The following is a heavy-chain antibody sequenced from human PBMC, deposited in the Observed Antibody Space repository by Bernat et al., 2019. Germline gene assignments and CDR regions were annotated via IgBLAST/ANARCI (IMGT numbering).Heavy chain of an antibody. CDR2: IYPGDSDT. Sequence: EVQLVQSGAEVKKPGESLKISCKGSGYSFTSYWIGWVRQMPGKGLEWMGIIYPGDSDTRYSPSFHGKVTFSADKSISTAYLQWSSLKASDTAMYYCARLPYYGFWSGYDSSYMDVWGKGTTVTVSS. CDR3: ARLPYYGFWSGYDSSYMDV. CDR1: GYSFTSYW. V-gene: IGHV5-51*01. J-gene: IGHJ6*03. D-gene: IGHD3-3*01.